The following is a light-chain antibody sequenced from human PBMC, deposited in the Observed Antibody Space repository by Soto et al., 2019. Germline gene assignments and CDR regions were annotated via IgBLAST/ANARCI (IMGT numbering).Light chain of an antibody. CDR1: QGISSY. Sequence: IRMNQSPSAVSASEGDRVTSACRASQGISSYLAWYQQKPGKAPKLLIYAASTLQSGVPSRFSGSGSGTDFTLTISCLQPEDFATYYCQQYYSYPRTFGQGTKAAIK. CDR3: QQYYSYPRT. V-gene: IGKV1-8*01. CDR2: AAS. J-gene: IGKJ1*01.